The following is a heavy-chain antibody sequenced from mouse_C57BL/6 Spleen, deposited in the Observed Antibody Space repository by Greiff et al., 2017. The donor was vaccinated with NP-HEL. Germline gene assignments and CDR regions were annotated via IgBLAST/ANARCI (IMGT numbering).Heavy chain of an antibody. CDR3: TTSDYGSSYYFDY. D-gene: IGHD1-1*01. Sequence: VQLQQSGAELVRPGASVKLSCTASGFNIKDYYMHWVKQRPEQGLEWIGRIDPEDGDTEYAPKFQGKATMTADTSSNTAYLQLSSLTSEDTADYYCTTSDYGSSYYFDYWGQGTTLTVSS. V-gene: IGHV14-1*01. CDR2: IDPEDGDT. J-gene: IGHJ2*01. CDR1: GFNIKDYY.